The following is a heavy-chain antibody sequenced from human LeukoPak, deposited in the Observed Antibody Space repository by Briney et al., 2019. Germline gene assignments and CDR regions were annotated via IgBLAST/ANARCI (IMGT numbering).Heavy chain of an antibody. V-gene: IGHV1-2*02. CDR2: INPNSGDT. CDR1: GYTFTGQY. D-gene: IGHD3-3*01. J-gene: IGHJ4*02. CDR3: ARDWSGHYTSYYFEY. Sequence: ASVKVSCTASGYTFTGQYMHWVRQAPGQGLEWMGWINPNSGDTKYAEKFQGRVTMTRDTTINTAYMELSRLRSDDTAVYYCARDWSGHYTSYYFEYWGQGNMVTVSS.